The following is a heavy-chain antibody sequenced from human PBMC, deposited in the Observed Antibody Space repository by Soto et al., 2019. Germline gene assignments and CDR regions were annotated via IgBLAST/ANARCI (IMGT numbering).Heavy chain of an antibody. D-gene: IGHD2-15*01. J-gene: IGHJ4*02. CDR1: GYTFTSYA. Sequence: QVQLVQSGAEEKKPGASVKVSCKASGYTFTSYAMHWVRQAPGQRLEWMGWINAGSGNTKYSQKFQGRVTLTRDTSASTAYMELSSLRSEDTAVYYCARIESGGADDWGQGTLVTVSS. CDR3: ARIESGGADD. V-gene: IGHV1-3*05. CDR2: INAGSGNT.